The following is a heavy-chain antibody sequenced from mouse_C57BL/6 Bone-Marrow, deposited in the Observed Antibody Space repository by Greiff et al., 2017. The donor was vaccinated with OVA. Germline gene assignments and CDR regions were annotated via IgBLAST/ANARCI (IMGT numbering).Heavy chain of an antibody. CDR2: ISNGGGST. Sequence: EVKVVESGGGLVQPGGSLKLSCAASGFTFSDYYMYWVRQTPEKRLEWVAYISNGGGSTYYPDTVKGRFTISRDNAKNTLYLQMSRLKSEDTAMYYCARQYYGSSYPAWFAYWGQGTLVTVSA. D-gene: IGHD1-1*01. CDR1: GFTFSDYY. V-gene: IGHV5-12*01. J-gene: IGHJ3*01. CDR3: ARQYYGSSYPAWFAY.